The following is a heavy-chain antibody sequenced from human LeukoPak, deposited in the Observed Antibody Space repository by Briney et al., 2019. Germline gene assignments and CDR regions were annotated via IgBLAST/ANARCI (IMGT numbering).Heavy chain of an antibody. J-gene: IGHJ3*02. Sequence: PGGSLRLSCAASGFTFSSYWMHWVRQAPGKGLVWVSRINTDGSSTSYADSVKGRFTISRDNAKNTLYLQMNSLRAEDTAVYYCARGVMQWWNGFDMWGQGTMVTVSS. V-gene: IGHV3-74*01. CDR3: ARGVMQWWNGFDM. CDR1: GFTFSSYW. CDR2: INTDGSST. D-gene: IGHD6-19*01.